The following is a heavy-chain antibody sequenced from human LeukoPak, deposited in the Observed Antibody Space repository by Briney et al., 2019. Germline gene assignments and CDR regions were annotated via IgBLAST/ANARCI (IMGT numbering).Heavy chain of an antibody. J-gene: IGHJ3*02. CDR2: IKQDGSEK. V-gene: IGHV3-7*01. CDR1: GSTFSDYW. Sequence: PGGSLRLSCAASGSTFSDYWMSWVRQAPGKRLEWVANIKQDGSEKYYVDVVKGRFTISRDNAKNSLFLQMNSLRAEDTAVYYCAREIVDRAFDIWGQGTMVTVSS. CDR3: AREIVDRAFDI. D-gene: IGHD5-12*01.